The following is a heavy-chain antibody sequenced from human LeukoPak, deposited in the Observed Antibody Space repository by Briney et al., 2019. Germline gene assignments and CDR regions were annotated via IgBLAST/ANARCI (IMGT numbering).Heavy chain of an antibody. V-gene: IGHV3-23*01. CDR1: GFTFRSYA. CDR2: IGGSAGST. J-gene: IGHJ4*02. Sequence: PGGSLRLSCAASGFTFRSYAMNWVRQAPGKGLEWVATIGGSAGSTYYADSVKGRFTISRDNSKNTLYLQMSSLRAEDTAIYYCAKGVPDCSGGICYRRYGYWGQGILVTVST. D-gene: IGHD2-15*01. CDR3: AKGVPDCSGGICYRRYGY.